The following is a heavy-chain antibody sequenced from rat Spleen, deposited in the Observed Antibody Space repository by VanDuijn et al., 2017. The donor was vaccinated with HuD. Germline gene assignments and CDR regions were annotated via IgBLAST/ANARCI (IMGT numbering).Heavy chain of an antibody. CDR3: TRELGSSGVMDA. D-gene: IGHD4-3*01. CDR1: GFSLTSYH. CDR2: TWIDGNT. J-gene: IGHJ4*01. Sequence: QVQLKESGPGLVQPSQTLSLTCTVSGFSLTSYHVSWVRQPPGKGLEWMGVTWIDGNTAYNSLLKSRLSINRDTSKSQVFLKMNSLQTEDTATYYCTRELGSSGVMDAWGQGASVTVSS. V-gene: IGHV2-43*01.